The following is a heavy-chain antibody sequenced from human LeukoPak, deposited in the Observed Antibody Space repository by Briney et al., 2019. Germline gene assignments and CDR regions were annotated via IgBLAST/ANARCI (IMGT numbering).Heavy chain of an antibody. CDR3: ARVRYYVSGSYSGDYYYYMDV. J-gene: IGHJ6*03. CDR1: GFTFSSYE. Sequence: PGGSLRLSCAASGFTFSSYEMNWVRQAPGKGLEWVSYISSSGSTIYYADSVKGRFTISRDNAKNSLYLQMSSLRAEDTAVYYCARVRYYVSGSYSGDYYYYMDVWGKGTTVTISS. D-gene: IGHD3-10*01. CDR2: ISSSGSTI. V-gene: IGHV3-48*03.